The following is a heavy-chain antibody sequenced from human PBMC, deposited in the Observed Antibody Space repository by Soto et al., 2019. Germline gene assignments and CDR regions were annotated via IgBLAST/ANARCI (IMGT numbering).Heavy chain of an antibody. CDR2: ISSSGGST. Sequence: EVQLLESGGGLVQPGGSLRLSCGASGFSFSSYAMSWVRQAPGKGLEWVSGISSSGGSTYYADSVKGRFTISRDNAKNTLYMQMNSLRAEVTAVYSCAKQLMVRGVVLLFDYWGQGTLVTVSS. V-gene: IGHV3-23*01. J-gene: IGHJ4*02. CDR1: GFSFSSYA. CDR3: AKQLMVRGVVLLFDY. D-gene: IGHD3-10*01.